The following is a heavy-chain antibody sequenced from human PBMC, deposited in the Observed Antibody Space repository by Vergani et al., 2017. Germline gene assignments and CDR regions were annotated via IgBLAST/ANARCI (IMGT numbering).Heavy chain of an antibody. CDR3: VYRKTECGTTGCFYPFYSCYYMDV. V-gene: IGHV2-5*04. J-gene: IGHJ6*03. D-gene: IGHD1-7*01. CDR2: IYWNDEQ. Sequence: QITLKESGPTLVKPTQTLTLTCTFSGFSLNTRGVSVAWIRQPPGKALDWLALIYWNDEQHYSPSLNNRVTITKDTSKNQVVLTMTNMDYVDTGTYYCVYRKTECGTTGCFYPFYSCYYMDVWGKGTTVTVSS. CDR1: GFSLNTRGVS.